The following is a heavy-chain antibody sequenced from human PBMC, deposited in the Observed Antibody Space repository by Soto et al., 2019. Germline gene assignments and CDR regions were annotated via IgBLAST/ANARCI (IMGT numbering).Heavy chain of an antibody. CDR3: ARVSYFDWLLYFAY. Sequence: EVQLVESGGGLVQPGGSLRLSCAASGFTVSSNYMSWVRQAPGKGLEWVSVIYSGGSTYYADSVKGRFTISRHNSKNTLYLQMHSLRAEDTAVYYCARVSYFDWLLYFAYLGQGTLVTVSS. V-gene: IGHV3-53*04. CDR1: GFTVSSNY. CDR2: IYSGGST. J-gene: IGHJ4*02. D-gene: IGHD3-9*01.